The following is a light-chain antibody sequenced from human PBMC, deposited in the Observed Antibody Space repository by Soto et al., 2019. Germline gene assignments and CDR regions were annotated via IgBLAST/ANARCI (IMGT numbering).Light chain of an antibody. Sequence: QSVLTQPPSVSAAPGQMVTISCSGSSSNIGNNYVSWYQQLPGTAPKLLIYQNNKRPSGIPDRFSGSKSGTSATLGITGLQTGDEADYYCGTLDSSLSAYMFGGGTKLTVL. J-gene: IGLJ3*02. CDR3: GTLDSSLSAYM. V-gene: IGLV1-51*02. CDR2: QNN. CDR1: SSNIGNNY.